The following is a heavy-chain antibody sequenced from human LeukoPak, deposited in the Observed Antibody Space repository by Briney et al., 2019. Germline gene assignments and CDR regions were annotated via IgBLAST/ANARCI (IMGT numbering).Heavy chain of an antibody. D-gene: IGHD3-3*01. V-gene: IGHV3-30*03. CDR3: ARVNKTTDRGPLFGVVMGWFDP. CDR1: GFTFSSYG. Sequence: GGSLRLSCAASGFTFSSYGMHWVRQAPGKGLEWAAVISYDGSNKYYADSVKGRFTISRDNSKNTLYLQTNSLRAEDTAVYYCARVNKTTDRGPLFGVVMGWFDPWGQGTLVTVSS. CDR2: ISYDGSNK. J-gene: IGHJ5*02.